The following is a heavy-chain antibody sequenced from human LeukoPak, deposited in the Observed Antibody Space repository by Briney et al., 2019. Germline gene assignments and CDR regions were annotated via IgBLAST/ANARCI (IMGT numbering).Heavy chain of an antibody. J-gene: IGHJ3*02. CDR3: AKLRTSDLGFCSGGSCSGDAFDI. CDR1: GFTFSSYA. Sequence: PGGSLRLSCAASGFTFSSYAMTWVRQAPGKGLEWVSGISHSGDATYSADSVRGRFTISRDNSKNTVYLQMNSLSADDTAVYYCAKLRTSDLGFCSGGSCSGDAFDIWGQGTVVTVSS. CDR2: ISHSGDAT. D-gene: IGHD2-15*01. V-gene: IGHV3-23*01.